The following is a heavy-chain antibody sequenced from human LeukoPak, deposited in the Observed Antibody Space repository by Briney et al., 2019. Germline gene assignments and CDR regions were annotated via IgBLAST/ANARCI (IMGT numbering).Heavy chain of an antibody. J-gene: IGHJ4*02. CDR2: IYTDGST. V-gene: IGHV3-66*02. Sequence: GGSLRLSCAASGFTVSTNFMTWVRQAPGKGLEWVSVIYTDGSTYYADSMKGRFTISRDNSQNTLYLQMNSLRAEDTAVYSCAGLPAYWGQGTLVTVSS. CDR3: AGLPAY. CDR1: GFTVSTNF.